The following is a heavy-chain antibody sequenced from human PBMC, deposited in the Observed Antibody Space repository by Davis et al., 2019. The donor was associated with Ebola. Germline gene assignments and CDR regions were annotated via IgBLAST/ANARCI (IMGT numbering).Heavy chain of an antibody. CDR3: VRDVTI. CDR2: ITSSSSYI. CDR1: GFTFSSYS. V-gene: IGHV3-21*01. J-gene: IGHJ3*02. Sequence: GGSLRLSCAASGFTFSSYSMNWVRQAPGRGLEWLSSITSSSSYIYYADSVKGRFTISRDNAKNSLYLQMNSLRADDSAVYFCVRDVTIWGQGTMVTVSS. D-gene: IGHD2/OR15-2a*01.